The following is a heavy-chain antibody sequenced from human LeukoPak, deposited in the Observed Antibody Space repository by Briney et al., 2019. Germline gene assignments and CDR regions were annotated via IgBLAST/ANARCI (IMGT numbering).Heavy chain of an antibody. Sequence: PSETLSLTCTVSGGSISSGGYYWSWIRQHPGKGLEWIGYIYYSGSTYYNPSLKSRVTISVDTSKNQFSLKLSSVTAADTAVYYCARARFRKLSKPYFDYWGQGTQVTVSS. CDR1: GGSISSGGYY. CDR2: IYYSGST. J-gene: IGHJ4*02. CDR3: ARARFRKLSKPYFDY. D-gene: IGHD3-10*01. V-gene: IGHV4-31*03.